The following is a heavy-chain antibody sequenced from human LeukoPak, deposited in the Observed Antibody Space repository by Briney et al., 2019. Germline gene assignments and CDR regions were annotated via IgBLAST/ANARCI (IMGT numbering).Heavy chain of an antibody. V-gene: IGHV3-23*01. Sequence: HPGGSLRLSCAASGFTFSSYAMSWVRQAPGKGLEWVSAISGSGGSTYYADSVKGRFTISRDNSKNTLYPQMNSLRAEDTAVYYCAKGGKWDVTPFDYWGQGTLVTVSS. CDR1: GFTFSSYA. CDR3: AKGGKWDVTPFDY. CDR2: ISGSGGST. J-gene: IGHJ4*02. D-gene: IGHD1-26*01.